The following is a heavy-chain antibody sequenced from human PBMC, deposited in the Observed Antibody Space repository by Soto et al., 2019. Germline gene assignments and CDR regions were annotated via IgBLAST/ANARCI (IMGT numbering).Heavy chain of an antibody. D-gene: IGHD2-2*01. Sequence: QVQLVQSGAEVKKTGSSVKVSCKASGGTFISYAISWVRQDPGQGLEWMGGIIAIDGTANYGQKFQGRVTITADESTSTAYMERSSLRFEETAVYYCARSQGSSTSLEIYYYYYYGMDVWGQGTTVTVSS. CDR3: ARSQGSSTSLEIYYYYYYGMDV. CDR2: IIAIDGTA. V-gene: IGHV1-69*01. J-gene: IGHJ6*02. CDR1: GGTFISYA.